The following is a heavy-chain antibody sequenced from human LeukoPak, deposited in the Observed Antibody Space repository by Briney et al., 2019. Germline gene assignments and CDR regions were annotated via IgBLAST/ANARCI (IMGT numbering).Heavy chain of an antibody. Sequence: ASVKVSCKASGYTFTGYYMHWVRQAPGQGLEWMGWINPNSGGTNYAQKFQGRFTMTRDTSISTAYMELSRLRSDDTAVYYCARQFDDPYGPPFTGFLKNWFDPWGQGTLVTVSS. CDR1: GYTFTGYY. CDR3: ARQFDDPYGPPFTGFLKNWFDP. V-gene: IGHV1-2*02. D-gene: IGHD3-10*01. J-gene: IGHJ5*02. CDR2: INPNSGGT.